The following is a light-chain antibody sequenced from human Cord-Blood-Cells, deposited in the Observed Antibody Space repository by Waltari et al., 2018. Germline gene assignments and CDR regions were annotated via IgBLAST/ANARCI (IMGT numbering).Light chain of an antibody. CDR3: QQANSFPLT. V-gene: IGKV1-33*01. CDR2: DAS. Sequence: DIQMTQSPSSLSASVGDRVTITCQASQDISNYLNWYQQKPGKAPKLLIYDASNLETGVPSRFSGSGSGTDFTFTISSLQPEDFATYYCQQANSFPLTFGPGTKVDIK. J-gene: IGKJ3*01. CDR1: QDISNY.